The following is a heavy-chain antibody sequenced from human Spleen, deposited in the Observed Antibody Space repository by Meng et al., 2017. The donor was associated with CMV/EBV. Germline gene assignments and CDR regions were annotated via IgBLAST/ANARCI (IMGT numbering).Heavy chain of an antibody. Sequence: GESLKISCAASGFTFSSYSMNWVRQAPGKGLEWVSSISSSSSYIYYADSVKGRFTISRDNAKNSLYLQMNSLRVEDTAVYYCARVFLYGPFDPWGQGTLVTVSS. D-gene: IGHD3-10*02. CDR3: ARVFLYGPFDP. J-gene: IGHJ5*02. V-gene: IGHV3-21*01. CDR1: GFTFSSYS. CDR2: ISSSSSYI.